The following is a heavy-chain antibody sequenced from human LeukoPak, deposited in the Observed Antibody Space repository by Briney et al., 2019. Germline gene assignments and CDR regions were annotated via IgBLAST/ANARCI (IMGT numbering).Heavy chain of an antibody. J-gene: IGHJ3*02. CDR3: ARPLSGSSSWHGDAFDI. CDR2: IYYSGST. CDR1: GGSISSSTYY. Sequence: SETLSLTCTVSGGSISSSTYYWGWIRQPPGKGLEWMGSIYYSGSTYYNASLKSRVTISADTSKNQFSLKLSSVTAADTAVYYCARPLSGSSSWHGDAFDIWGQGTMVTVSS. V-gene: IGHV4-39*01. D-gene: IGHD6-13*01.